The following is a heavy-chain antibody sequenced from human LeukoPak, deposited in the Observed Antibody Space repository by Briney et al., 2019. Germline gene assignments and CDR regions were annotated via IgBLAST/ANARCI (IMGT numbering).Heavy chain of an antibody. CDR3: ARPRVTYYYDSSGLDY. CDR1: GGTFSSYA. CDR2: IIPIFGTA. D-gene: IGHD3-22*01. V-gene: IGHV1-69*01. J-gene: IGHJ4*02. Sequence: SVKVSCKASGGTFSSYAISWVRQAPGQGLEWMGGIIPIFGTANYAQKFQGRVTITADESTSTAYMELSSLRSEDTAVYYCARPRVTYYYDSSGLDYWGQGTLVTVSS.